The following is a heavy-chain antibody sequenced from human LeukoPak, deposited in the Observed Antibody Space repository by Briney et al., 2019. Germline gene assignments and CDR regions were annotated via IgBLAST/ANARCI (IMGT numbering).Heavy chain of an antibody. CDR3: ARGHHDILTGYYPPLY. V-gene: IGHV4-59*08. CDR1: GGSISSYY. Sequence: SETLSLTCTVSGGSISSYYWSWIRQPPGKGLEWIGYIYYSGSTNYNPSLKSRVTISVDTSKNQFSLKLSSVTAADTAVYYCARGHHDILTGYYPPLYWGQGTLVTVSS. D-gene: IGHD3-9*01. CDR2: IYYSGST. J-gene: IGHJ4*02.